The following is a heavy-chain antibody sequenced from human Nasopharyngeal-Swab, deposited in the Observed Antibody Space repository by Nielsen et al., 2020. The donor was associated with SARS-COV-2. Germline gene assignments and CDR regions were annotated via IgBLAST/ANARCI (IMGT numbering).Heavy chain of an antibody. CDR2: ISSSSSYI. J-gene: IGHJ6*02. CDR3: AKMTTVTTVWTPGYYYGMDV. D-gene: IGHD4-17*01. Sequence: GESLKISCAASGFTFSSYSMNWVRQAPGKGLEWVSSISSSSSYIYYADSVKGRFTISRDNAKNSLYLQMNSLRAEDTAVYYCAKMTTVTTVWTPGYYYGMDVWGQGTTVTVSS. V-gene: IGHV3-21*01. CDR1: GFTFSSYS.